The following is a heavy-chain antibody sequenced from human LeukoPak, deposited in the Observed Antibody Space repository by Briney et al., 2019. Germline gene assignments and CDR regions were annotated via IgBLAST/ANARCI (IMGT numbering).Heavy chain of an antibody. CDR1: GFIFSDYY. CDR3: ARRYYYGSGSHFDS. Sequence: GGSLRLSCAASGFIFSDYYMSWVRQAPGKGLEWLSYISNTGSTIDYADSVKGRFTISRDNAKNSLYLQMNSLRAEDTAVYYCARRYYYGSGSHFDSRGQGTPVTVSS. CDR2: ISNTGSTI. J-gene: IGHJ4*02. D-gene: IGHD3-10*01. V-gene: IGHV3-11*01.